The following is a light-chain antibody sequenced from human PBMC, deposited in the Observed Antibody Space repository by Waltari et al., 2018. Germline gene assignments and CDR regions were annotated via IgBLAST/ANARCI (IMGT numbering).Light chain of an antibody. CDR1: SSDVGGYDS. CDR3: CSYAGSYTWV. Sequence: QSVLTQPRSVSESPGQSVAISCTGTSSDVGGYDSVSWYQQHPDKAPKLIIYDVTRRPSGVPDRFSGSKSGNTASLTISGLQAEDEADYYCCSYAGSYTWVFGGGTKLTVL. V-gene: IGLV2-11*01. CDR2: DVT. J-gene: IGLJ3*02.